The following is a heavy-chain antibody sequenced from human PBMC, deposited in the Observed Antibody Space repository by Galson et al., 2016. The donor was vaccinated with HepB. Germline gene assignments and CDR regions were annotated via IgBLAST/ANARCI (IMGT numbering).Heavy chain of an antibody. V-gene: IGHV5-10-1*01. CDR1: GYSFTSYW. CDR3: AAIGYCSSTSCLGGYYYYMDI. J-gene: IGHJ6*03. D-gene: IGHD2-2*01. CDR2: IDPSDSYT. Sequence: GAEVQKPGESLRLSCKGSGYSFTSYWISWVRQMPGKGLEWMGRIDPSDSYTNYSPSFQGHVTISADRSISTAYLQWSSLKASDTAMYYCAAIGYCSSTSCLGGYYYYMDIWGKGTTVTVSS.